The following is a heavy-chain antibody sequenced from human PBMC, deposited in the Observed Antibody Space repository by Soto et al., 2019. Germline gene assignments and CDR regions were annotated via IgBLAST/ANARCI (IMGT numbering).Heavy chain of an antibody. D-gene: IGHD3-3*01. CDR2: MNPNSGNT. CDR3: ARGTLSFLEWLLSWGISFDP. CDR1: GYTFTSYD. J-gene: IGHJ5*02. V-gene: IGHV1-8*01. Sequence: ASVKVSCKASGYTFTSYDINWVRQATGQGLEWMGWMNPNSGNTGYAQKFQGRVTMTRNTSISTAYIELSSLRSEDTAVYYCARGTLSFLEWLLSWGISFDPWGQGTLVTVSS.